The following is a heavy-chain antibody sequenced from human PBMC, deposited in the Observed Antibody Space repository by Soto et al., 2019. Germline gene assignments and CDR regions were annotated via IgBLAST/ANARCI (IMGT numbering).Heavy chain of an antibody. CDR1: GCTFSSYS. Sequence: VGSLRLSCAASGCTFSSYSMNWVREAPGKGLEWVSSISSSSSYIYYADSVKGRFTISRDNAKNSLYLQMNSLRAEDTAVYYCARDRALSYGMDVWGQGTTVTVSS. J-gene: IGHJ6*01. CDR2: ISSSSSYI. V-gene: IGHV3-21*01. CDR3: ARDRALSYGMDV.